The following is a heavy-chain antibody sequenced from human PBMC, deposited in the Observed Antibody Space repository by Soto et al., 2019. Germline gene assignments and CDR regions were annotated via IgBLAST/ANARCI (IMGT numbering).Heavy chain of an antibody. Sequence: PSETLSLTCTVSGGSFSPYFWGGIRQPPGKGLEWVGYIYYGGTTSYSPSLKSRVTISVDTSKNQFSLKLSSVTAADTAVYYCARLTPGYSSGWFIDYWGQGTLVTVSS. D-gene: IGHD6-19*01. CDR1: GGSFSPYF. V-gene: IGHV4-59*08. CDR2: IYYGGTT. CDR3: ARLTPGYSSGWFIDY. J-gene: IGHJ4*02.